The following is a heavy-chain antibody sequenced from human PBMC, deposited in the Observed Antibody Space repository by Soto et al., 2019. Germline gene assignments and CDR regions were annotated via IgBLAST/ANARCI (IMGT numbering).Heavy chain of an antibody. J-gene: IGHJ6*02. CDR3: ARDWGEILLWFGELTLAANYYGMDV. D-gene: IGHD3-10*01. CDR1: GYTFTSYY. Sequence: ASVKVSCKASGYTFTSYYMHWVRQAPGQGLEWMGIINPSGGSTSYAQKFQGRVTMTRDTSTSTVYMELSSLRSEDTAVYYCARDWGEILLWFGELTLAANYYGMDVWG. CDR2: INPSGGST. V-gene: IGHV1-46*03.